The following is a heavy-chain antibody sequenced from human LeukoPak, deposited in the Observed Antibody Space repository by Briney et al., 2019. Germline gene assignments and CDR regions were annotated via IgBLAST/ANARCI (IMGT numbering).Heavy chain of an antibody. J-gene: IGHJ6*02. D-gene: IGHD3-10*01. CDR1: GFTFSSYS. CDR3: ARNDGSGRYGMDV. CDR2: VSSSTSTI. V-gene: IGHV3-48*02. Sequence: GGSLRLSCAASGFTFSSYSMNWVSQAPGKGLEWVSYVSSSTSTIYYVNSVKGRFTISRDNAKNSLYLQMNSLRDEDTAVYYCARNDGSGRYGMDVWGQGTTVTVSS.